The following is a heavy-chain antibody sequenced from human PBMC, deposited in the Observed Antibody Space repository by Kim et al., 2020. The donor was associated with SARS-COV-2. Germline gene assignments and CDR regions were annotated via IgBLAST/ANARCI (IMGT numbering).Heavy chain of an antibody. CDR2: ISYDGSNK. D-gene: IGHD6-19*01. V-gene: IGHV3-30-3*01. CDR3: ARDRMGEQWLVIDAFDI. Sequence: GGSLRLSCAASGFTFSSYAMHWVRQAPGKGLEWVAVISYDGSNKYYADSVKGRFTISRDNSKNTLYLQMNSLRAEDTAVYYCARDRMGEQWLVIDAFDIWGQGTMVTVSS. J-gene: IGHJ3*02. CDR1: GFTFSSYA.